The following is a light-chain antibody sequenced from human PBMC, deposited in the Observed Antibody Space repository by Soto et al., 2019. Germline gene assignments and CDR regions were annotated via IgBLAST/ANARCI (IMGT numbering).Light chain of an antibody. Sequence: DIVMTQSPLSLPVTPGEPASISCRSSQSLLHGNGYNYLDWYLQKPGQSPQLLIYLGSNRASGVPDRFSGSGSGRDFTLKISRVEAEDVGIYYCMQVIQTPLTFGGGTKVQIK. V-gene: IGKV2-28*01. CDR3: MQVIQTPLT. CDR2: LGS. CDR1: QSLLHGNGYNY. J-gene: IGKJ4*01.